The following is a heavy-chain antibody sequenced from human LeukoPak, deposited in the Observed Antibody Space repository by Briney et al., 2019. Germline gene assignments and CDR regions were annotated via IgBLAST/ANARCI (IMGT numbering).Heavy chain of an antibody. CDR3: ARDRGSSGWSFGNWFDP. CDR1: GGSISSHY. J-gene: IGHJ5*02. D-gene: IGHD6-19*01. Sequence: SETLSLTCTVSGGSISSHYWSWIRQPAGKGLEWIGRIYTSGSTNYNPSLKSRVTMSVDTSKNQFSLKLSSVTAADTAVYYCARDRGSSGWSFGNWFDPWGQGTLVTVSS. V-gene: IGHV4-4*07. CDR2: IYTSGST.